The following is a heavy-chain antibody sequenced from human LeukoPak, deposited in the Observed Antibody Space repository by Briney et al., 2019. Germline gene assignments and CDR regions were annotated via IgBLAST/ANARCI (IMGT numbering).Heavy chain of an antibody. CDR2: ISRNGGST. J-gene: IGHJ4*02. D-gene: IGHD6-19*01. CDR3: VKDRDSSGWYYFDY. Sequence: GGSLRLSCSASGFIFSSYAMHWVRQAPGKGLEYVSNISRNGGSTYYADSVKGRFTISRDNSKNTLYLQMSSLRAEDTAVYYCVKDRDSSGWYYFDYWGQGTLVTVSS. V-gene: IGHV3-64D*06. CDR1: GFIFSSYA.